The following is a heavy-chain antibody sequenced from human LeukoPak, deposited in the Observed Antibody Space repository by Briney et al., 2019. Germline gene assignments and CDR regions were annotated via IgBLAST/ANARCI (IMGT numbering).Heavy chain of an antibody. CDR2: INPNSGGT. CDR3: ARSYCTGGSCYSLAY. Sequence: ASVKVSCKASGYTFTGYYMHWVRQAPGQGLEWMGWINPNSGGTNYAQKFQGWVTMTRDTSISTAYLELSSLRSDDTAVYYCARSYCTGGSCYSLAYWGQGILVTVSS. CDR1: GYTFTGYY. D-gene: IGHD2-15*01. V-gene: IGHV1-2*04. J-gene: IGHJ4*02.